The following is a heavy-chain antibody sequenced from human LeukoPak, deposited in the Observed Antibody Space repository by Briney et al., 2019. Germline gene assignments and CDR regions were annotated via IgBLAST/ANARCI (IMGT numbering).Heavy chain of an antibody. CDR3: ARGWDHTVTTGSDY. CDR2: ISRSSNYI. Sequence: GGSLRLSCAASGFSFISYSMNWVRQAPGKGLEWVSSISRSSNYIYYADSVKGRFTISRDNAKNSLYLQMNSLRAEDTALYYCARGWDHTVTTGSDYWGQGTLVTVSS. D-gene: IGHD4-17*01. CDR1: GFSFISYS. V-gene: IGHV3-21*04. J-gene: IGHJ4*02.